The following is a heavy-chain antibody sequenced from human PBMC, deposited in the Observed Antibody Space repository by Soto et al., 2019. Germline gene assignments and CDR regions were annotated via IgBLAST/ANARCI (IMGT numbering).Heavy chain of an antibody. V-gene: IGHV3-7*03. J-gene: IGHJ4*02. CDR3: ARDFGVVYFDY. Sequence: EVQLVESGGGLVQPGGSLRLSCAASGFTFISYWMSWVRQAPGKGLEWVANIKQDGSEKYYVDSVKGRFTISRDNAKNSLYLQMNSLRAEDTAVYYCARDFGVVYFDYWGQGTLVTVSS. D-gene: IGHD3-3*01. CDR1: GFTFISYW. CDR2: IKQDGSEK.